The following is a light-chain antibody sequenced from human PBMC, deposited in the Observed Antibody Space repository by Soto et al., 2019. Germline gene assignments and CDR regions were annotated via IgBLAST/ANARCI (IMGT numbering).Light chain of an antibody. CDR3: MQALQTPT. CDR1: QSIVHSNGYNY. Sequence: DIVMTPSPLSLPVTPGEPASISCRTSQSIVHSNGYNYLDWYLQTPSQSPQLMIYLGSNRASGVPDRFSGSGSGTEFTLKISRVAAEDVRVYYCMQALQTPTFSPGTRLEIK. V-gene: IGKV2-28*01. CDR2: LGS. J-gene: IGKJ5*01.